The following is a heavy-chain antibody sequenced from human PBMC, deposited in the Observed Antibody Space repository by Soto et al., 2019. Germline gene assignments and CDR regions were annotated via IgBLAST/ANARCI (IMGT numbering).Heavy chain of an antibody. Sequence: PSETLSLTCTVSGGSISSGSYWWSWIRQHPGKGLEWIGYIYYSGSTYYNPSLNSRVTISVDTSENQFSLKLSSVTAADTAVYYCAIYDSSGSRHYFDYWGQGTLVTVSS. CDR2: IYYSGST. J-gene: IGHJ4*02. CDR1: GGSISSGSYW. CDR3: AIYDSSGSRHYFDY. V-gene: IGHV4-31*03. D-gene: IGHD3-22*01.